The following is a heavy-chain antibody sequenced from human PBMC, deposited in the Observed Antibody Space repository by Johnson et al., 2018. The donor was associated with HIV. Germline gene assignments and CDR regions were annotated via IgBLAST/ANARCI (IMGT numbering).Heavy chain of an antibody. CDR3: AREVRGPRGGFDI. D-gene: IGHD3-10*01. CDR1: GFTVSSNY. J-gene: IGHJ3*02. V-gene: IGHV3-15*01. Sequence: VQLVESGGGLIQPGGSLRLSCAASGFTVSSNYMSWVRQAPGKGLEWVGRIKSKTDGGTTDYAAPVKGRFTISRDNAKNSVYLQMNSLEAEDTAVYYCAREVRGPRGGFDIWGQGTMVTVSS. CDR2: IKSKTDGGTT.